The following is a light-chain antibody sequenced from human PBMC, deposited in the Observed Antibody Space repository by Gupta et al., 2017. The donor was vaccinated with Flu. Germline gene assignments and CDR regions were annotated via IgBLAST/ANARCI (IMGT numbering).Light chain of an antibody. J-gene: IGKJ2*01. CDR2: SAS. V-gene: IGKV1-39*01. CDR1: QYISNY. CDR3: QQSVSIPRT. Sequence: RSSLSASVGDRVNISCRATQYISNYLNWYQQKAGKAPHLLILSASRLQSGVPSRFSGSGSGTDFTLTISGLQAEDFTTYYCQQSVSIPRTFGQGTRLELK.